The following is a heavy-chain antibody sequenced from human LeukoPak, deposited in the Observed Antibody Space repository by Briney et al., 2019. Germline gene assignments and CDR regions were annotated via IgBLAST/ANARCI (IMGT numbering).Heavy chain of an antibody. CDR2: IRCSGGST. D-gene: IGHD4-17*01. CDR1: GFTFSSYA. CDR3: AKVGYGDYVPYLAKLDC. V-gene: IGHV3-23*01. J-gene: IGHJ4*02. Sequence: GGSLRLSCAASGFTFSSYAMSWVRQAPGKGLEWVSAIRCSGGSTYYADSVKGRFTISRDNSKNTLYLQMNSLRAEDTAVYYCAKVGYGDYVPYLAKLDCWGQGTLVTVSS.